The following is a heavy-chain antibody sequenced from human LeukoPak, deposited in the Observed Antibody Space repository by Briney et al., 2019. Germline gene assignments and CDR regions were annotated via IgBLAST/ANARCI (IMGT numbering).Heavy chain of an antibody. CDR1: GFTFSSYG. CDR2: IWYDGSNK. V-gene: IGHV3-33*01. Sequence: TGGSLRLSCAASGFTFSSYGMHWVRQAPGKGLEWVAVIWYDGSNKYYADSVKGRFTISRDNSKNTLYLQMNSLRAEDTAVYYCARDKYGDYLPVFDYWSQGTLVTVSS. D-gene: IGHD4-17*01. J-gene: IGHJ4*02. CDR3: ARDKYGDYLPVFDY.